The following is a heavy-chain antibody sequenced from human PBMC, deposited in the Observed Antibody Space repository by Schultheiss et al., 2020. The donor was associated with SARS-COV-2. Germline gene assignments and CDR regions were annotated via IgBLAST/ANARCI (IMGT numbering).Heavy chain of an antibody. V-gene: IGHV4-38-2*01. CDR2: IYHSGST. D-gene: IGHD5-12*01. CDR1: GYSISSGYY. CDR3: ATRRNLLATPMVFDS. Sequence: QTLSLTCAVSGYSISSGYYWGWIRQPPGKGLEWIGSIYHSGSTYYNPSLKSRVTISVDTSKNQFSLKLSSVTAADTAVYYCATRRNLLATPMVFDSWGQGTLVTVSS. J-gene: IGHJ4*02.